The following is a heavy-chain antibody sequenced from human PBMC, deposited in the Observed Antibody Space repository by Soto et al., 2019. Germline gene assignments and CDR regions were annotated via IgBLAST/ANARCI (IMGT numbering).Heavy chain of an antibody. CDR3: ARHYDSSGYYGYFDY. CDR1: GGTFSSYA. D-gene: IGHD3-22*01. V-gene: IGHV1-69*13. Sequence: ASVKVSCKASGGTFSSYAISWVRQAPGQGLEWMGGIIPIFGTANYAQKFQGRVAITADESTSTAYMELSSLRSEDTAVYYCARHYDSSGYYGYFDYWGQGTLVTVSS. J-gene: IGHJ4*02. CDR2: IIPIFGTA.